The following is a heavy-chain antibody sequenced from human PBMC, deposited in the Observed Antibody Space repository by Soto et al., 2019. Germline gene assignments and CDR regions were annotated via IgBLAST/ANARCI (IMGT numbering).Heavy chain of an antibody. V-gene: IGHV4-59*01. Sequence: SETLSVTCTVSGGSISSDYWSWIRQPPGKGLEWIGYIYYSGSTNYNPSLKSRVTISVDTSKNQFSLKLSSVTAADTAVYYCARVPGFGTGYYYGMDVWGQGTTVT. CDR1: GGSISSDY. J-gene: IGHJ6*02. D-gene: IGHD3-10*01. CDR3: ARVPGFGTGYYYGMDV. CDR2: IYYSGST.